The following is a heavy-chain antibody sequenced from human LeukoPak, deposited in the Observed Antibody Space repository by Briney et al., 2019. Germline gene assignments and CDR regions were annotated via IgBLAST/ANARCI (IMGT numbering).Heavy chain of an antibody. Sequence: GGSLRLSCAASGFTFSSYAMHWVRQAPGKGLEWVAVISYDGSNKYYADSVKGRFTISRDNSKNTLYLQMNSLRAEDTAVYYCASGYCSSTSCYKVDYWGQGTLVTVSS. J-gene: IGHJ4*02. D-gene: IGHD2-2*02. CDR1: GFTFSSYA. CDR3: ASGYCSSTSCYKVDY. V-gene: IGHV3-30*04. CDR2: ISYDGSNK.